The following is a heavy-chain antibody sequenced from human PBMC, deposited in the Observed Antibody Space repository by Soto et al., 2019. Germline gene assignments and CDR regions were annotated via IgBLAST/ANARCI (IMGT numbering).Heavy chain of an antibody. Sequence: EVQLVESGGGLVKPGGSLRLSCAASGFTFSSYSMNWVRQAPGKGLEWVSSISSSSSYIYYADSVKGRFTISRDNAKNTLYPKMTSLRAEDTAVYDGARSKLEAYQPPWDYYYMDVWGKGTTVTVSS. J-gene: IGHJ6*03. D-gene: IGHD2-2*01. CDR3: ARSKLEAYQPPWDYYYMDV. CDR2: ISSSSSYI. CDR1: GFTFSSYS. V-gene: IGHV3-21*01.